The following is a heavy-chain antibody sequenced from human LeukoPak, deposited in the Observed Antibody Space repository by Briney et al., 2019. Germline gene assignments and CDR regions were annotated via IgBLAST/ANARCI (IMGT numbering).Heavy chain of an antibody. CDR3: ANFQWFGELQPI. J-gene: IGHJ3*02. CDR2: ISAYNGDT. CDR1: GYSFTSYG. V-gene: IGHV1-18*01. Sequence: GASVKVSCKASGYSFTSYGFSWVRQAPGQGLEWMGWISAYNGDTNYAQKLQGRVTMTTDTSTSTAYMELRSLRSDDTAVYYCANFQWFGELQPIWGQGTMVAVSS. D-gene: IGHD3-10*01.